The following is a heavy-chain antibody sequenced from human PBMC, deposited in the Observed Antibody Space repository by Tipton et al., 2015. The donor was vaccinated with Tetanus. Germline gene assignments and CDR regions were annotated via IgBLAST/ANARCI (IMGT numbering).Heavy chain of an antibody. Sequence: TLSLTCTVSGGSISTYYWSWIRQPPGKGLEWIGYIYYRGSTNYYPSLKSRVTISVDTSKNQFYLQLTSVTAADTAVYYCAREPAVSGGNWFDPWGQGTLVTVSS. CDR1: GGSISTYY. J-gene: IGHJ5*02. CDR2: IYYRGST. CDR3: AREPAVSGGNWFDP. V-gene: IGHV4-59*12.